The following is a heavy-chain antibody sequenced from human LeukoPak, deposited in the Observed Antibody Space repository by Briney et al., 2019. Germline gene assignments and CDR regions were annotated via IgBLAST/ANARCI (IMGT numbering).Heavy chain of an antibody. V-gene: IGHV3-64*01. CDR3: AKVSSFDSRSFDH. CDR2: ISSNGGST. CDR1: GFTFSDYA. D-gene: IGHD6-6*01. Sequence: GGSLRLSCAASGFTFSDYAMHWVRQAPGKGLEYVSTISSNGGSTYYANSVRGRFAISRDNSKNTLYLQMGSLRGEDMAVYYCAKVSSFDSRSFDHWGQGTLVTVSS. J-gene: IGHJ4*02.